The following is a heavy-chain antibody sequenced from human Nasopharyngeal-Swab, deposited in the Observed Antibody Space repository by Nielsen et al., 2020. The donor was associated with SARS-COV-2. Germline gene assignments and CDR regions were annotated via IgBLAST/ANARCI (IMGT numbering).Heavy chain of an antibody. D-gene: IGHD3/OR15-3a*01. V-gene: IGHV3-23*01. CDR2: ISDSGDST. J-gene: IGHJ4*02. Sequence: IRQPPGKGLEWVSIISDSGDSTYYADSVKGRFTISRDNSRNTLYLQLNSLRADDTAVYYCAKDSDFWTGYSASASDYWGQGTLVTVSS. CDR3: AKDSDFWTGYSASASDY.